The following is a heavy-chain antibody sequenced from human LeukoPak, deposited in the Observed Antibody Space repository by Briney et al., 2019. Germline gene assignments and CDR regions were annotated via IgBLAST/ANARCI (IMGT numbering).Heavy chain of an antibody. D-gene: IGHD3-16*01. V-gene: IGHV3-49*03. J-gene: IGHJ5*02. CDR3: TRDRFYVWFDP. CDR2: IRSSGTT. Sequence: GGSLSLSCTTSGFTFGTHTMHWFRQAPGKGLQWIGFIRSSGTTQYAASVKGRFTISRDNSKSIAYLQMNSLKTEDTAVYYCTRDRFYVWFDPWGQGTLVTVSS. CDR1: GFTFGTHT.